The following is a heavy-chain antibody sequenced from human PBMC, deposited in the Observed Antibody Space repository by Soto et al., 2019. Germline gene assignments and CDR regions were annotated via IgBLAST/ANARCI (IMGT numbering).Heavy chain of an antibody. J-gene: IGHJ5*02. CDR2: IYPGDSDT. Sequence: GESLKISCKGSGYSFTSYWIGWVRQMPGKGLEWMGIIYPGDSDTRYSPSFQGQVTISADKSISTAYLQWSSLKASDTAMYYCATIQGYCSGGSCPNWFDPWGQGTLVTVSS. D-gene: IGHD2-15*01. CDR3: ATIQGYCSGGSCPNWFDP. CDR1: GYSFTSYW. V-gene: IGHV5-51*01.